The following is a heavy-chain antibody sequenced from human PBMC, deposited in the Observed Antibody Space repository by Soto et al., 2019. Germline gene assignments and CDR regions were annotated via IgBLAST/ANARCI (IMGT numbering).Heavy chain of an antibody. V-gene: IGHV3-33*01. D-gene: IGHD3-3*01. Sequence: GGSLRLSCAASGFTFSSYGMHWVRQAPGKGLEWVAVIWYDGSNKYYADSVKGRFTISRDNSKNTLYLQMNSLRAEDTAVYYCARDRRHYDFWSGYWHLYYYYGMDVWGQGTTVTVSS. CDR1: GFTFSSYG. CDR3: ARDRRHYDFWSGYWHLYYYYGMDV. J-gene: IGHJ6*02. CDR2: IWYDGSNK.